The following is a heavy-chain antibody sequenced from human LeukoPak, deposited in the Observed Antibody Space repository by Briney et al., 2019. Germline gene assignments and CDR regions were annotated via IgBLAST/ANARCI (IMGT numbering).Heavy chain of an antibody. CDR1: GFSVSSIY. Sequence: GGSLRLSXAASGFSVSSIYMNWVRQAPGKGLEWVSVIYSDGTTYYADPVKGRFTISRDDSKNTLYLHMNSLRAEDTAVYYCARAPNWRFDHWGQGTLVTVSS. D-gene: IGHD1-1*01. CDR3: ARAPNWRFDH. J-gene: IGHJ4*02. V-gene: IGHV3-53*01. CDR2: IYSDGTT.